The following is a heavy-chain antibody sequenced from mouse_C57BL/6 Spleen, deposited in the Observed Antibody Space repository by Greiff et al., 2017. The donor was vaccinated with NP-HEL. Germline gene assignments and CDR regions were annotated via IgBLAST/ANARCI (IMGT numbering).Heavy chain of an antibody. Sequence: EVQVVESGGGLVQSGRSLRLSCATSGFTFSDFYMEWVRQAPGKGLEWIAASRNKANDYTTEYSASVQGRFIVSRDTSQSILYLRMNALRAEDTAIYYCARGAHRDGGYCDVWGTGTTVTVSS. CDR2: SRNKANDYTT. J-gene: IGHJ1*03. V-gene: IGHV7-1*01. CDR3: ARGAHRDGGYCDV. D-gene: IGHD3-1*01. CDR1: GFTFSDFY.